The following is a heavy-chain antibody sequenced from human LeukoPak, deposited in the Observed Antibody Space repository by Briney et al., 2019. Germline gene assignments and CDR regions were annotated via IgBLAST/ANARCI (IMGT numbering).Heavy chain of an antibody. CDR2: IIPIFGTA. J-gene: IGHJ1*01. CDR3: ARGAPIVGATKWYFQH. D-gene: IGHD1-26*01. V-gene: IGHV1-69*05. CDR1: GGTFSSYA. Sequence: SVEVSCKASGGTFSSYAISWVRQAPGQGLEWMGGIIPIFGTANYAQKFQGRVTITTDESTSTAYMELSSLRSEDTAVYYCARGAPIVGATKWYFQHWGQGTLVTVSS.